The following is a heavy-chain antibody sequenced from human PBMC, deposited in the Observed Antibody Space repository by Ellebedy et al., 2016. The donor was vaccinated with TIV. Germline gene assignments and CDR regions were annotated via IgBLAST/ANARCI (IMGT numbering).Heavy chain of an antibody. J-gene: IGHJ4*02. CDR3: ARDASNRGDLDY. CDR2: ISDGGDT. Sequence: GESLKISCAASGFSFGNFAMKWVRQAPGQGLEWVSGISDGGDTFYADSVKGRFTISRDNAKNSMYLQVNSLKAEDTAVYYCARDASNRGDLDYWGQGTLVTVSS. D-gene: IGHD3-16*01. V-gene: IGHV3-69-1*01. CDR1: GFSFGNFA.